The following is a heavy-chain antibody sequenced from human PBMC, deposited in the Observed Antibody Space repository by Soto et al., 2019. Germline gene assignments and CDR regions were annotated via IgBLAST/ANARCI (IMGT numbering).Heavy chain of an antibody. V-gene: IGHV1-18*04. CDR3: ARERGTYCSGGSCLDSFDI. J-gene: IGHJ3*02. CDR2: ISADNGNT. CDR1: GYTFTNYG. Sequence: GSVKVSCKASGYTFTNYGINWVRQAPGQGLEWMARISADNGNTNYAQKLQGRVTMTTDTSTSTAYMELRSLRSDDTAVYYCARERGTYCSGGSCLDSFDIWGQGTMVTVSS. D-gene: IGHD2-15*01.